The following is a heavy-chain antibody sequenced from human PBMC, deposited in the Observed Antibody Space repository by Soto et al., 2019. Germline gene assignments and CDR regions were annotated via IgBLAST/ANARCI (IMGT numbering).Heavy chain of an antibody. J-gene: IGHJ5*02. Sequence: ASVKVSCKVSGYTLTELSMHWVRQAPGKGLEWMGGFDPEDGETIYAQKFQGRVTMTEDTSTDTAYMELSSLRSEDTAVYYCATESVQLVLGNNWFDPWGQGTLVTVSS. D-gene: IGHD6-6*01. CDR3: ATESVQLVLGNNWFDP. CDR1: GYTLTELS. CDR2: FDPEDGET. V-gene: IGHV1-24*01.